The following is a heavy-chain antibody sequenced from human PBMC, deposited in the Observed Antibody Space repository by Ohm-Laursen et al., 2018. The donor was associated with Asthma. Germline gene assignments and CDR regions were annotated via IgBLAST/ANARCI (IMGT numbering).Heavy chain of an antibody. CDR1: GFTFSSYG. D-gene: IGHD3-3*01. J-gene: IGHJ4*02. Sequence: SLRLSCAASGFTFSSYGMHWVRRAPGKGLEWVAVISYDGSNKYYADSVKGRFTISRDNSKNTLYLQMNSLRAEDTAVYYCARGPRTIFGVPYGYYFDYWGQGTLVTVSS. V-gene: IGHV3-30*03. CDR3: ARGPRTIFGVPYGYYFDY. CDR2: ISYDGSNK.